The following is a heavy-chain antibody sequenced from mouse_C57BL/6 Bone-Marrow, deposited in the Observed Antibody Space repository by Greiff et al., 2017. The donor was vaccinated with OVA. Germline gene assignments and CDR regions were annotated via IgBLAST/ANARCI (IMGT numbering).Heavy chain of an antibody. CDR2: INPSSGYT. Sequence: QVQLKQSGAELARPGASVKMSCKASGYTFTSYTMHWVKQRPGQGLEWIGYINPSSGYTKYNPKFKDQATLTAAKSSSTAYMQLSSLTSEDSAVYYCARLGNYYGRPPYARDYWGQGTSVTVSS. CDR3: ARLGNYYGRPPYARDY. V-gene: IGHV1-4*01. D-gene: IGHD1-1*01. CDR1: GYTFTSYT. J-gene: IGHJ4*01.